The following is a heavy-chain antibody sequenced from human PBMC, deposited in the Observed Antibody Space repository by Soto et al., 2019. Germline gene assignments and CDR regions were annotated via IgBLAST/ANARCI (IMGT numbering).Heavy chain of an antibody. CDR1: GFTFSNYD. CDR3: AKDSHWAIISPTHDY. J-gene: IGHJ4*02. D-gene: IGHD2-2*01. Sequence: GSLRLSCAASGFTFSNYDMSWVRQAPGKGLEWVSTISGGGGRIYYADSVKGRFTISRDNSKNTLYMQMNSLRAEDTAIYYCAKDSHWAIISPTHDYWGQGTLVTVSS. CDR2: ISGGGGRI. V-gene: IGHV3-23*01.